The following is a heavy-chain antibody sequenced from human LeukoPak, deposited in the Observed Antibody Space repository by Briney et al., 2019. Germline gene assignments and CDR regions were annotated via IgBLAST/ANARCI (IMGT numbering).Heavy chain of an antibody. V-gene: IGHV3-7*01. D-gene: IGHD3-10*01. J-gene: IGHJ3*01. CDR2: INQDGGEK. CDR1: GFTFTTYY. CDR3: ARDSAACRGCAFDL. Sequence: GGSLRLSCAASGFTFTTYYMSWVRQAPGKGLEWVANINQDGGEKNYVDSVKGRFTISRDNAKNSLFLQMNSLRAEDTAVYYCARDSAACRGCAFDLWGQGTVVTASS.